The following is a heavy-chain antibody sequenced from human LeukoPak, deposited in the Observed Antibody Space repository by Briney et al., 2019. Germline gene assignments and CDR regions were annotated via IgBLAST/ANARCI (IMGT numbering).Heavy chain of an antibody. Sequence: ASVKVSCKASGYTFTSYYMHWVRQAPGQGLEWMGIINPSGGSTSYAQKFQGRVTMTRDTSTSTVYMELSSLRSDDTAVYYCARGRDCSGGSCYNWFDPWGQGTRVTVSS. J-gene: IGHJ5*02. CDR1: GYTFTSYY. V-gene: IGHV1-46*01. CDR3: ARGRDCSGGSCYNWFDP. CDR2: INPSGGST. D-gene: IGHD2-15*01.